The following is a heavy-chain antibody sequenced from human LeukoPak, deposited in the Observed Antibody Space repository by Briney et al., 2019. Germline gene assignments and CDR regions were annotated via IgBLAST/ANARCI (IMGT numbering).Heavy chain of an antibody. CDR1: GFTFSSYS. D-gene: IGHD3-9*01. Sequence: QSGGSLRLSCAASGFTFSSYSMNWVRQAPGKGLEWVSYISSSSSTIYYADSVKGRFTISRDNAKNSLYLQMNSLRAEDTAVYYCARGFLTGYSHFDYWGQGTLVTVSS. CDR3: ARGFLTGYSHFDY. J-gene: IGHJ4*02. V-gene: IGHV3-48*04. CDR2: ISSSSSTI.